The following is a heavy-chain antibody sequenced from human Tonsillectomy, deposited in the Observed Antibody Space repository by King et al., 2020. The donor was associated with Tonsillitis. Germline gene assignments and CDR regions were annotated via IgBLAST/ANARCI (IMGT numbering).Heavy chain of an antibody. CDR3: AKALDNIMVVSAATLYY. CDR2: MNPNSGGT. V-gene: IGHV1-2*02. Sequence: QLVQSGAEVKKPGASVKVSCKASGYSFTDYFMHWVRQAPGQGLEWMGWMNPNSGGTNFAQKFQGRVTMTRDASISTSYMELSRLKSDDTAVYYCAKALDNIMVVSAATLYYWGQGTLVTVSS. CDR1: GYSFTDYF. D-gene: IGHD2-2*01. J-gene: IGHJ4*02.